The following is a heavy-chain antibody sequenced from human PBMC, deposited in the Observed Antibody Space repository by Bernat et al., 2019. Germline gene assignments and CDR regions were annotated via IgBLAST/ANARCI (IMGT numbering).Heavy chain of an antibody. Sequence: QVQLQQWGAGLLKPSETLSLTCAVYGGSFSGYYWSWIRQPPGKGLEWIGETNHSGSTNYNPSLKSRVTISVDTSKNQFSLKLSSVTAADTAVYYCARLSGSDPHAVDYWGQGTLVTVSS. J-gene: IGHJ4*02. CDR3: ARLSGSDPHAVDY. CDR2: TNHSGST. V-gene: IGHV4-34*01. CDR1: GGSFSGYY. D-gene: IGHD1-26*01.